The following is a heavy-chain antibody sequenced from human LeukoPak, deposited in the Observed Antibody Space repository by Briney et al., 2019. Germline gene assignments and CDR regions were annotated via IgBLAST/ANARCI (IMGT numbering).Heavy chain of an antibody. J-gene: IGHJ4*02. V-gene: IGHV4-34*01. CDR1: GGSFSGYY. D-gene: IGHD5-18*01. Sequence: SETLSLTCAVYGGSFSGYYWSWIRQPPGKGLEWIGEINHSGSTNYNPSLKSRVTISVDTSKNQFSLKLSSGTAADTAVYYCARGPEAGYSYGEFDYWGQGTLVTVSS. CDR2: INHSGST. CDR3: ARGPEAGYSYGEFDY.